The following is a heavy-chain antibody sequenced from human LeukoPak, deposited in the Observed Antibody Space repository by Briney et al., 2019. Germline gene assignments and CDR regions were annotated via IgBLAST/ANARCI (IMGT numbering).Heavy chain of an antibody. D-gene: IGHD5-18*01. CDR3: ARQRTRYSYGFDY. CDR2: INHSGST. V-gene: IGHV4-34*01. J-gene: IGHJ4*02. CDR1: GGSFSGYY. Sequence: SETLSLTCAVYGGSFSGYYWSWIRQPPGKGLEWIGEINHSGSTNYNPSLKSRVTISVDTSKNQFSLKLSSVTAADTDVYYCARQRTRYSYGFDYWGQGTLVTVSS.